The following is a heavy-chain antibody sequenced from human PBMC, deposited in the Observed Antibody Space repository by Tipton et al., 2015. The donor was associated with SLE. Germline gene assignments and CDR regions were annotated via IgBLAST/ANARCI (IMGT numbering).Heavy chain of an antibody. CDR2: IYYSGST. D-gene: IGHD4-17*01. V-gene: IGHV4-59*08. J-gene: IGHJ4*02. CDR1: GGSIRSYY. Sequence: TLSLTCTVSGGSIRSYYWSWIRQPPGKGLEWIGYIYYSGSTNYNPSLESRVTMSVDTAKNQFSLKLTSVTAADTAVYYCARGVIPGTVTSGFDYWGQGTLVTVAS. CDR3: ARGVIPGTVTSGFDY.